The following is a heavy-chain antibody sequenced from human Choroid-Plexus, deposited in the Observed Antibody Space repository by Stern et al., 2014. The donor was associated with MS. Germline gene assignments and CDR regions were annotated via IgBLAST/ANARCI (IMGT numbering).Heavy chain of an antibody. CDR2: VSDDGSNK. CDR1: GFPFGSCA. V-gene: IGHV3-30*18. Sequence: VQLEESGGGVVQPGRPLRLSCVASGFPFGSCAMHWVRQAPGKGLAWVAGVSDDGSNKYYADSVKGRFTISRDNSQNTLYMQMSSLRPEDTAVYYCAKDRQYLTYFFDHWGQGSLVTVSS. J-gene: IGHJ5*02. CDR3: AKDRQYLTYFFDH. D-gene: IGHD2/OR15-2a*01.